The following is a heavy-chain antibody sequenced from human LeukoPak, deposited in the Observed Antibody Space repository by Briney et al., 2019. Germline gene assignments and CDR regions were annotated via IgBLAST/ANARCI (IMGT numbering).Heavy chain of an antibody. Sequence: GGSLRLSCAASGFTVSSYWMHWVRQAPGKGLVWVSRINSDGSSTSYADSVKGRFTISRDNAKNTLYLQMNSLRAEDTAVYYCARDQGDAYYYFDFWGQGTLVTVSS. CDR1: GFTVSSYW. CDR2: INSDGSST. V-gene: IGHV3-74*01. CDR3: ARDQGDAYYYFDF. D-gene: IGHD5-24*01. J-gene: IGHJ4*02.